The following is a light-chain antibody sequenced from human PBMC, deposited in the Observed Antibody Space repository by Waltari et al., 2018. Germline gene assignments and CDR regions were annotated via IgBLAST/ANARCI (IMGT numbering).Light chain of an antibody. V-gene: IGKV3-20*01. Sequence: IVLTQSPHTVSLSPGDKASLSCRASQNLTNNVLAWHQHRPGQPPGLLIHGAVRRATGVSDRFSGSESGTDFTLTISRLETEDSAVYYCQQYGTSPYTFGQGTKVEIK. CDR2: GAV. CDR3: QQYGTSPYT. CDR1: QNLTNNV. J-gene: IGKJ2*01.